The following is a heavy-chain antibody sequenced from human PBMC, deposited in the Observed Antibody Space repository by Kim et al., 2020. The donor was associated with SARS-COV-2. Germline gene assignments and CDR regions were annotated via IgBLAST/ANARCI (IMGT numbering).Heavy chain of an antibody. CDR2: ISSTSYI. CDR3: ARDKYISSSEYIV. D-gene: IGHD6-6*01. Sequence: GGSLRLSCAASGFTFSTYSLNWVRQAPGKGLEWVSSISSTSYIYYADSVKGRFTISRDNAKNSLYLQMNSLRAEDTAVYYCARDKYISSSEYIVWGQGTLVTVSS. CDR1: GFTFSTYS. J-gene: IGHJ4*02. V-gene: IGHV3-21*01.